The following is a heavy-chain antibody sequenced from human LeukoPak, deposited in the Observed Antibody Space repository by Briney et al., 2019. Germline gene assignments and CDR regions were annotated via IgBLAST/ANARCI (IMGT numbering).Heavy chain of an antibody. Sequence: PSETLSLTCTVSGGSISSSSYYWGWIRQPPGKGLEWIGSIYYSGSTYYNPSLESRVTISVDTSKNQSSLKLSSVTAADTAVYYCARSPHYYYYGMDVWGQGTTVTVSS. CDR3: ARSPHYYYYGMDV. J-gene: IGHJ6*02. V-gene: IGHV4-39*01. CDR1: GGSISSSSYY. CDR2: IYYSGST.